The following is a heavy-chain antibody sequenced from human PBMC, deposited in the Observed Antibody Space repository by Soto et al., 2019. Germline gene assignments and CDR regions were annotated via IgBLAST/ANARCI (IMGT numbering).Heavy chain of an antibody. J-gene: IGHJ4*02. CDR3: ARTGYYYGSGSSRYFDY. CDR2: IYYSGST. V-gene: IGHV4-30-4*01. CDR1: GGSISSGDYY. D-gene: IGHD3-10*01. Sequence: SETLSLTCTVSGGSISSGDYYWSWIRQPPGKGLEWIGYIYYSGSTYYSPSLKSRVTISVDTSKNQFSLKLSSVTAADTAVYYCARTGYYYGSGSSRYFDYWGQGTLVTVSS.